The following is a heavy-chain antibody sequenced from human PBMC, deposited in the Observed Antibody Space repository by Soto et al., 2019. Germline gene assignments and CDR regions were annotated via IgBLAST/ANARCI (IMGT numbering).Heavy chain of an antibody. CDR3: ARSSGLGIDF. CDR2: IWFDGSKK. D-gene: IGHD6-19*01. J-gene: IGHJ4*02. V-gene: IGHV3-33*01. Sequence: TGGSLRLSCAASGFSFNTHGMHWIRQTPAKGLEWVAVIWFDGSKKYYEDSVTGRFTISRDNSRSALYLEMDSLRVEDTGVYYCARSSGLGIDFWGQGTLVTVSS. CDR1: GFSFNTHG.